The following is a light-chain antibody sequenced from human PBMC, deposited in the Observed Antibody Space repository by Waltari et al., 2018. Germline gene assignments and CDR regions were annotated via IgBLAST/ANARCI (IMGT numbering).Light chain of an antibody. J-gene: IGKJ4*01. CDR2: GAT. CDR1: QGISTY. V-gene: IGKV1-17*01. CDR3: LQHYSYPLT. Sequence: DIQMTQSPSSLSASVGNTVTIPCRASQGISTYLNWFQQKPGKAPKLLIYGATTLQSGVSSRFSGSGSGTEFTLTISSPQPEDFASYYWLQHYSYPLTFGGGTKVEIK.